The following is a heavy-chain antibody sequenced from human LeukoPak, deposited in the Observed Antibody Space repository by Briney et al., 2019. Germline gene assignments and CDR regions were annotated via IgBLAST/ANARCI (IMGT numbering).Heavy chain of an antibody. CDR2: ISGSGGST. CDR3: AEPPPLVGATTAFFDY. D-gene: IGHD1-26*01. Sequence: GGSLRLSCAASGFTFSDYYMGWIRQAPGKGLEWVSAISGSGGSTYYADSVKGRFPIPRDNSKNTLCLQMNSLRAEDRAVFYCAEPPPLVGATTAFFDYWGQGTLVTVSS. CDR1: GFTFSDYY. V-gene: IGHV3-23*01. J-gene: IGHJ4*02.